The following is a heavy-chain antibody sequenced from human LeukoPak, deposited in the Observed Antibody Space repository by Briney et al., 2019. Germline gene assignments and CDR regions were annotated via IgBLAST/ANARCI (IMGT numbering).Heavy chain of an antibody. Sequence: GGSLRLSCAGSGFTFSSYEMNWVRQAPGKGPEWISYIRNSGINIHYADSVKGRFTISRDNSKNTLYLQMNSLKTEDTAVYSCTKLGFNYYGMDVWGQGTTVAVSS. CDR3: TKLGFNYYGMDV. CDR2: IRNSGINI. J-gene: IGHJ6*02. V-gene: IGHV3-48*03. D-gene: IGHD1-26*01. CDR1: GFTFSSYE.